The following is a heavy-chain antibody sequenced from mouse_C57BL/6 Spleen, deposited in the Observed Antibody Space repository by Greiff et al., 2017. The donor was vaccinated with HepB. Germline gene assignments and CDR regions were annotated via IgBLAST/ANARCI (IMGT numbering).Heavy chain of an antibody. D-gene: IGHD1-1*01. CDR1: GYTFTDYY. V-gene: IGHV1-26*01. CDR3: AIDIITTVVNYYAMDY. J-gene: IGHJ4*01. CDR2: INPNNGGT. Sequence: EVQLQQSGPELVKPGASVKISCKASGYTFTDYYMNWVKQSHGKSLEWIGDINPNNGGTSYNQKFKGKATLTVDKSSSTAYMELRSLTSEDSAVYYCAIDIITTVVNYYAMDYWGQGTSVTVSS.